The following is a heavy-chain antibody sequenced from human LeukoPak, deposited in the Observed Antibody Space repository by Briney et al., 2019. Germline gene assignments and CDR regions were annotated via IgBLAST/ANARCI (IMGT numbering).Heavy chain of an antibody. CDR3: AKSNGYGLVDI. Sequence: KPSETLSLTCAVYGGSFSGYYWSWIRQPPEKGLEWIGEINHSGSTNYSPSLKSRVTISLDTSRNQFSLKLNSVTAADTAVYYCAKSNGYGLVDIWGQGTMVTVSS. CDR1: GGSFSGYY. CDR2: INHSGST. J-gene: IGHJ3*02. V-gene: IGHV4-34*01. D-gene: IGHD3-10*01.